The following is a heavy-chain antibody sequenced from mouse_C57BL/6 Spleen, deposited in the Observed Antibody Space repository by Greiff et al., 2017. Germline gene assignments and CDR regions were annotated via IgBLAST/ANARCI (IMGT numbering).Heavy chain of an antibody. J-gene: IGHJ4*01. V-gene: IGHV5-6*01. CDR3: ARQNSNWDMDY. D-gene: IGHD2-5*01. Sequence: EVQLVESGGDLVKPGGSLKLSCAASGFTFSSYGMSWVRQTPDKRLEWVATISSGGSYTYYPDSVKGRFTISRDNAKNTLYLQMSSLKSEDTAMYYCARQNSNWDMDYWGQGTSVTVSS. CDR1: GFTFSSYG. CDR2: ISSGGSYT.